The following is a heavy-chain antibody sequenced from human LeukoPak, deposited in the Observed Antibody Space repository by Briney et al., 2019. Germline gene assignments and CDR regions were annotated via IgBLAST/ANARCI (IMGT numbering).Heavy chain of an antibody. CDR1: GGSISSSSYY. CDR3: ARDGGRFWGPPWYFDL. J-gene: IGHJ2*01. V-gene: IGHV4-39*07. Sequence: PSETLSLTCTVSGGSISSSSYYWGWIRQPPGKGLEWIGSIYYSGSTYYNPSLKSRVTISVDTSKNQFSLKLSSVTAADTAVYYCARDGGRFWGPPWYFDLWGRGTLVTVSS. D-gene: IGHD3-16*01. CDR2: IYYSGST.